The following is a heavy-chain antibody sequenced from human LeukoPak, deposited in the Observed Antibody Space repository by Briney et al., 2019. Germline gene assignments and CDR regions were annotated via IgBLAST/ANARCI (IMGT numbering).Heavy chain of an antibody. D-gene: IGHD4-17*01. J-gene: IGHJ4*02. Sequence: SETLSLTCTVSGVSISSGDYYWSWIRQPPGKGLEWIGYIYYSGSTYYNPSLKSRVTISVDTSKNQFSLKLSSVTAADTAVYYCARRPYGDYVLDFWGQGTLVTVSS. CDR1: GVSISSGDYY. CDR2: IYYSGST. CDR3: ARRPYGDYVLDF. V-gene: IGHV4-30-4*01.